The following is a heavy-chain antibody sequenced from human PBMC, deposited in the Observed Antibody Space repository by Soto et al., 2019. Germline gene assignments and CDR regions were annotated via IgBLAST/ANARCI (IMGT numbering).Heavy chain of an antibody. CDR2: VQNGGTT. Sequence: QVQLQESGPGLVKPSETLSLTCTVSGASVNNRNYHWSWIRQPPGRGLQWIGQVQNGGTTEFDSSALKRRTTLSIDASKTQFALKLNSVTAADTAIFYCAVLLAGGGGDGTWGQGTLVTVSS. CDR1: GASVNNRNYH. D-gene: IGHD3-16*01. CDR3: AVLLAGGGGDGT. J-gene: IGHJ5*02. V-gene: IGHV4-61*01.